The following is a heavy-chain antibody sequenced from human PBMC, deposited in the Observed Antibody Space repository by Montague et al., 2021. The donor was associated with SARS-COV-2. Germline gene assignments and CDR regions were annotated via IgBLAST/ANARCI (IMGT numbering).Heavy chain of an antibody. J-gene: IGHJ4*01. CDR1: GGSISSSSYY. V-gene: IGHV4-39*01. CDR2: IYYSGST. Sequence: SETLSLTCTVSGGSISSSSYYWGWIRQPPGKGLEWIGSIYYSGSTYYNPTRKSRVTISVDKSKNQFSLKLSSVTAADTAVYYCATITLGYFTNGVCQPPDYWGQGTPVTVSS. CDR3: ATITLGYFTNGVCQPPDY. D-gene: IGHD2-8*01.